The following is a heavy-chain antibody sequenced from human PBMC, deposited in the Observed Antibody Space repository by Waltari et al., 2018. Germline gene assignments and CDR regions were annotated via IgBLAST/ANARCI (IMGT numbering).Heavy chain of an antibody. J-gene: IGHJ4*02. D-gene: IGHD3-3*01. V-gene: IGHV4-38-2*02. CDR1: GYSISSGYY. CDR2: IYHSGST. Sequence: QVQLQESGPGLVKPSETLSLTCTVSGYSISSGYYWGWIRQPPGKGLEWIGSIYHSGSTYYNPSLKSRVTISVDTSKNQFSLKLSSVTAADTAVYYCARDTPIFGVVIIPRYFDYWGQGTLVTVSS. CDR3: ARDTPIFGVVIIPRYFDY.